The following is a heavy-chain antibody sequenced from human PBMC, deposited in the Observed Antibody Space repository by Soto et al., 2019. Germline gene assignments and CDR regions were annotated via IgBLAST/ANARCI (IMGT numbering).Heavy chain of an antibody. D-gene: IGHD3-22*01. V-gene: IGHV2-5*02. J-gene: IGHJ1*01. CDR1: GFSLSTSGVG. CDR3: AHRRRYYDSMTPGYFQQ. Sequence: SGPTLVNPTQTLTLTCTFSGFSLSTSGVGVGWIRQPPGKALEWLALIYWDDDKRYSPSLKSRLTITKDTSKNQVVLTMTNMDTVDTATYYCAHRRRYYDSMTPGYFQQRGQGTLVTVSS. CDR2: IYWDDDK.